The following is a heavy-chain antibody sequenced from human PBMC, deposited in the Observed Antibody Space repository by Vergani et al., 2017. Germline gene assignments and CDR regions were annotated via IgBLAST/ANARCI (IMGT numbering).Heavy chain of an antibody. V-gene: IGHV3-23*01. D-gene: IGHD3-9*01. CDR3: AKEFQSALRYVDWLSPGGYYYYGMDV. CDR2: ISGSGGST. Sequence: EVQLLESGGGLVQPGGSLRLSCAASGFTFSSYAMSWVRQAPGKGLEWVSAISGSGGSTYYADSVKGRFTISRDNSKNTLYLQMNSLRAEDTAVYYGAKEFQSALRYVDWLSPGGYYYYGMDVWGQGTTVTVSS. J-gene: IGHJ6*02. CDR1: GFTFSSYA.